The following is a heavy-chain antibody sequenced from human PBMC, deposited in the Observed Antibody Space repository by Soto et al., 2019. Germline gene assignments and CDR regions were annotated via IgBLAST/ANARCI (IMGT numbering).Heavy chain of an antibody. CDR1: GFTFSSYW. V-gene: IGHV3-7*01. CDR3: ARIASTGRGWDV. CDR2: IKQDGSEK. Sequence: ESGGGLVQPGGSLRLSCADSGFTFSSYWMSWVRQAPVKGLVWVGNIKQDGSEKNYVDSVTVRFTISRDNAKNSLYLQMHSLRAEDAAVYYCARIASTGRGWDVWGQGTTVVVS. D-gene: IGHD6-13*01. J-gene: IGHJ6*02.